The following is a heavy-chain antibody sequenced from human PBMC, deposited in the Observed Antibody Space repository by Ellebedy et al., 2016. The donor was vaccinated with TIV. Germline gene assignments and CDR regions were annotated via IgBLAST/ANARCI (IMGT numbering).Heavy chain of an antibody. V-gene: IGHV4-39*01. D-gene: IGHD1-26*01. J-gene: IGHJ6*02. CDR2: IYYSGST. CDR3: ARNVRGIVAPLYGMDV. CDR1: GGSISSSSYY. Sequence: MPSETLSLTCTVSGGSISSSSYYWGWIRQPPGKGLEWIGSIYYSGSTYYNPSLKSRVTISVDTSKNQFSLKLSSVTAADTAVYYCARNVRGIVAPLYGMDVWGQGTTVTVSS.